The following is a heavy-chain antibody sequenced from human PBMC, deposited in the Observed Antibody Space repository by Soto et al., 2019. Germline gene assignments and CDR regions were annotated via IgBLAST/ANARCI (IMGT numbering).Heavy chain of an antibody. J-gene: IGHJ4*02. CDR2: FSGSGGTT. D-gene: IGHD2-2*01. CDR3: GKDSSSVPAAFDY. Sequence: PGGSLRLSCAASGFTFSSYAMSGVRRAPGKGLELVSTFSGSGGTTYYADSVKGRFTISRYNSKNTLYLQMNSLRAEDTAVYYCGKDSSSVPAAFDYWGQGTLVTVSS. CDR1: GFTFSSYA. V-gene: IGHV3-23*01.